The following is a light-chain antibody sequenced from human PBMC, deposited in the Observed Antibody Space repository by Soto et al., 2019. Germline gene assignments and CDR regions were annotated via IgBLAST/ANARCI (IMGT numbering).Light chain of an antibody. J-gene: IGLJ2*01. CDR1: SSNIGSNT. V-gene: IGLV1-44*01. Sequence: QSVLTQPPSASGTPGQRVTISCSGGSSNIGSNTVNWYQHLPGTAPKLLIYSNNHRPSGVPDRFSGSMSGTSASLSISGLQAEDEADYYCAAWDDSLNGPVFGGGTKVTVL. CDR2: SNN. CDR3: AAWDDSLNGPV.